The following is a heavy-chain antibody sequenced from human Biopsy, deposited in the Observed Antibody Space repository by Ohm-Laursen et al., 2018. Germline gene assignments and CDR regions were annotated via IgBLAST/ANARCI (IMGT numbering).Heavy chain of an antibody. CDR1: GESMGTYY. D-gene: IGHD3-3*01. Sequence: GTLSLTCTVSGESMGTYYWTWIRQPPGKGLEWIASIYYSGTTNKNPSLKSRVTTSVDTSKRQFYLELSSVTAADTAIYYCARVRGGFLEWFDYWGQGTLITVSS. CDR3: ARVRGGFLEWFDY. V-gene: IGHV4-59*01. J-gene: IGHJ5*01. CDR2: IYYSGTT.